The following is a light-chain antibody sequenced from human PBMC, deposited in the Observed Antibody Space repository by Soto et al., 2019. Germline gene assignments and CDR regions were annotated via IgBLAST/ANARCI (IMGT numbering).Light chain of an antibody. Sequence: QSALTQPASVSWSPGQSITISCTGTSSDIGGYDCVSWYQQHPGKAPKLMIFEVSNRPSGVSNRFSGSKSGNTASLTISGLQAEDEADYYCSSYTGSSVIFGGGTKLTVL. CDR1: SSDIGGYDC. J-gene: IGLJ2*01. CDR3: SSYTGSSVI. V-gene: IGLV2-14*01. CDR2: EVS.